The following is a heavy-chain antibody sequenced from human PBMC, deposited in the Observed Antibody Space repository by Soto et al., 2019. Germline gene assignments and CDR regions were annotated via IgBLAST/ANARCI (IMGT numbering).Heavy chain of an antibody. D-gene: IGHD5-18*01. CDR3: VRALRHTAMVYHWLDP. CDR1: GASVSTGAYY. CDR2: VYESGYT. J-gene: IGHJ5*02. V-gene: IGHV4-31*03. Sequence: PSETLSLTCTVSGASVSTGAYYWGWVRQRPGRGLEWIGYVYESGYTYYNMSLKSRLTISLDRSNNQFSLGLTSVTAADTAVYYCVRALRHTAMVYHWLDPSGQGTLVTVYS.